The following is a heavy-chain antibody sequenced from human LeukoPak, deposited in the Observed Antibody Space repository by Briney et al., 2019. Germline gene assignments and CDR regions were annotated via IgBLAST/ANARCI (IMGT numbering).Heavy chain of an antibody. Sequence: ASVKVSCKVSGYTLTELSMHWVRQAPGKGLEWMGGIDPEDGETIYAQKFQGRVTMTEDTSTDTAYMELSSLRSEDTAVYYCATPITMVLGVGYSFDPWGQGTLVTVSS. V-gene: IGHV1-24*01. CDR3: ATPITMVLGVGYSFDP. CDR1: GYTLTELS. CDR2: IDPEDGET. J-gene: IGHJ5*02. D-gene: IGHD3-10*01.